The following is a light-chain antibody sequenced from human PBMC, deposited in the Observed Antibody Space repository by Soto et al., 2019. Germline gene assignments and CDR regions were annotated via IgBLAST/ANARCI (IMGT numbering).Light chain of an antibody. Sequence: SYELTQPLSVSVALGQAARITCGGNNISRKNVHWYQQRPGQAPVLVIFRDNNRPSGIPERFSGSNSGNTATLTISRAQAGDEADYYCQVWVNFTGVFGGGTKLTVL. CDR3: QVWVNFTGV. CDR1: NISRKN. V-gene: IGLV3-9*01. CDR2: RDN. J-gene: IGLJ2*01.